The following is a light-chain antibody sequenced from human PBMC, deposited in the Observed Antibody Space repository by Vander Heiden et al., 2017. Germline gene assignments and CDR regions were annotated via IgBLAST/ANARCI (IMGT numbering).Light chain of an antibody. CDR3: QSADSSGTYVV. Sequence: SSELHQPPSVSVSPGQTARITCSGDALPKQYAYWYQQKPGQAPVLVIYKDSERPSGIPERFSGASSGTTVTLTISGVQAEDEADYYCQSADSSGTYVVFGGGTKLTVL. V-gene: IGLV3-25*03. CDR1: ALPKQY. CDR2: KDS. J-gene: IGLJ2*01.